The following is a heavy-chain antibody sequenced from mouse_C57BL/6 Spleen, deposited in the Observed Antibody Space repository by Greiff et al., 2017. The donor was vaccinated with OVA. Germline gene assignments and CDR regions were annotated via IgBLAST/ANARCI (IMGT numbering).Heavy chain of an antibody. D-gene: IGHD1-1*01. V-gene: IGHV1-69*01. CDR2: IDPSGSYT. CDR3: ARPPFITTVVATDGYFDV. CDR1: GYTFTSYW. Sequence: VQLQQPGAELVMPGASVKLSCKASGYTFTSYWMHWVKQRPGQGLEWIGEIDPSGSYTNYNQKFQGKSTLNVDKSSSTAYMELRSLTSEDSAVEHCARPPFITTVVATDGYFDVWGTGTTVTVSS. J-gene: IGHJ1*03.